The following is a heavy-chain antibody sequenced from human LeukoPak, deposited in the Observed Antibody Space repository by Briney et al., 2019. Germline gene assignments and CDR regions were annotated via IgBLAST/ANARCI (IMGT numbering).Heavy chain of an antibody. CDR2: ISWNSGSI. CDR1: GFTFGDYA. V-gene: IGHV3-9*01. D-gene: IGHD6-13*01. CDR3: AKTESPGSSWYPYYFDY. Sequence: GGSLRLSCAASGFTFGDYAMHWVRQAPGKGLEWVSGISWNSGSIGYADSVKGRFTIPRDNAKNSLYLQMNSLRAEDTALYYCAKTESPGSSWYPYYFDYWGQGTLVTVSS. J-gene: IGHJ4*02.